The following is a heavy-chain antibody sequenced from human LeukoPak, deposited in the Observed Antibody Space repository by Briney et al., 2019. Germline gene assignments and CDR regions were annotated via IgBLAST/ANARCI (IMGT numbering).Heavy chain of an antibody. D-gene: IGHD3-16*02. CDR3: AKGVIAGSTAYYYYYYGMDV. CDR2: ISGSGGST. V-gene: IGHV3-23*01. Sequence: GGSLRLSCAASGFTFSSYAMSWVRQAPGKRLEWVSAISGSGGSTYYADSVKGRFTISRDNSKNTLYLQMNSLRAEDTAVYYCAKGVIAGSTAYYYYYYGMDVWGQGTTVTVSS. J-gene: IGHJ6*02. CDR1: GFTFSSYA.